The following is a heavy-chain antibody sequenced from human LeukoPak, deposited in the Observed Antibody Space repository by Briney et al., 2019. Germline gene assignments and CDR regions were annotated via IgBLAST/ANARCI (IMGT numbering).Heavy chain of an antibody. CDR2: IYHSGST. V-gene: IGHV4-38-2*01. D-gene: IGHD1-1*01. CDR3: ARQILAEDRGQTTDY. CDR1: GYSISSGYY. J-gene: IGHJ4*02. Sequence: SETLSLTCAVSGYSISSGYYWGWIRQPPGKGLEWIGSIYHSGSTYYNSSLKSRIFISLDTSKNQFSLRLTSVTAADTAVYYCARQILAEDRGQTTDYWGQGTPVTVSS.